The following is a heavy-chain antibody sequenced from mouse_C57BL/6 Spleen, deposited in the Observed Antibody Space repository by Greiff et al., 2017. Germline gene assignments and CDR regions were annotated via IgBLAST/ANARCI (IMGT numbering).Heavy chain of an antibody. CDR2: LNPGSGCT. D-gene: IGHD1-1*01. J-gene: IGHJ3*01. CDR3: ARDGSSPLFAY. CDR1: GYAFTNYL. V-gene: IGHV1-54*01. Sequence: QVQLKQSGAELVRPGTSVKVSCKASGYAFTNYLIEWVKQRPGQGLEGIGVLNPGSGCTNYNEKFKGKATLTADKASSTAYMQLSSLTSEDSAVYYCARDGSSPLFAYWGQGTLVTVSA.